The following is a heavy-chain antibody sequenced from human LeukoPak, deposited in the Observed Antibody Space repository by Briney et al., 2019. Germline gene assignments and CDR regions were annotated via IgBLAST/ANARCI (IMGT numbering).Heavy chain of an antibody. CDR1: GYSFTAYY. Sequence: ASVKVSCKASGYSFTAYYIHWVRQAPGQGPEWMGWINPNSGGTKYAQRFQGRVTMTRDTSISTVYIEVSRLTSDDTAAYYCASALYSNSGFDYWGQGTLVTVSS. V-gene: IGHV1-2*02. CDR3: ASALYSNSGFDY. D-gene: IGHD6-6*01. J-gene: IGHJ4*02. CDR2: INPNSGGT.